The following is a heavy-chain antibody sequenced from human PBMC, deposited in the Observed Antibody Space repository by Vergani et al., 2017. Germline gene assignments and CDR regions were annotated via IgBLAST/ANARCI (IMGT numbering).Heavy chain of an antibody. D-gene: IGHD1-7*01. J-gene: IGHJ6*03. Sequence: QVQLVQSGAEVKKPGASVKVSFKASGYTFTGYYMHWVRQAPGQGLEWMGWINTNSGGTNYAQKFQGRVTMTRNTSISTAYMELSRLRSDDTAVYYCARGVTGTTFGYDYYCYMDVWGKGTTVTVSS. V-gene: IGHV1-2*02. CDR3: ARGVTGTTFGYDYYCYMDV. CDR2: INTNSGGT. CDR1: GYTFTGYY.